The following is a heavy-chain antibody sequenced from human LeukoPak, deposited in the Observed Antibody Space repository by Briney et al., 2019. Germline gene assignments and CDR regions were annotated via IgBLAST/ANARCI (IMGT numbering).Heavy chain of an antibody. CDR3: ARGDYAFDI. CDR1: GFTFTTYW. Sequence: PGGSLRLSCAVSGFTFTTYWMHWVRQAPGKGLVWVSRINTDGSSASYADSVKGRLTISRDTAKNTLYLQMNSLRAEDTAVYYCARGDYAFDIWGQGTMVTVSS. CDR2: INTDGSSA. D-gene: IGHD2-21*01. V-gene: IGHV3-74*01. J-gene: IGHJ3*02.